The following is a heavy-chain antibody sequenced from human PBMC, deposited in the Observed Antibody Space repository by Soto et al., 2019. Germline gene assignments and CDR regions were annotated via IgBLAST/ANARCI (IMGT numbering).Heavy chain of an antibody. CDR1: GGSFSGYY. CDR2: INHSGST. CDR3: ARGRSIKIFWL. J-gene: IGHJ4*02. Sequence: PSETLSLTCAVYGGSFSGYYWSWIRQPPGKGLEWIGEINHSGSTNYNPSLKSRVTISVDTSKNQFSLKLSSVTAADTAVYYCARGRSIKIFWLWGQGTLVTVSS. D-gene: IGHD3-9*01. V-gene: IGHV4-34*01.